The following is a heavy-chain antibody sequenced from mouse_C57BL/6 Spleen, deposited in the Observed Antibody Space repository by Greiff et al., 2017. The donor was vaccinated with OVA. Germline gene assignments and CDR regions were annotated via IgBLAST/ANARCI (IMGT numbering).Heavy chain of an antibody. CDR1: GYAFSSSW. CDR2: IYPGDGDT. D-gene: IGHD2-3*01. V-gene: IGHV1-82*01. Sequence: QVQLKQSGPELVKPGASVKISCKASGYAFSSSWMNWVKQRPGKGLEWIGRIYPGDGDTNYNGKFKGKATLTADKSSSTAYMQLSSLTSEDSAVYFCARSDDGYYGAYWGQGTLVTVSA. J-gene: IGHJ3*01. CDR3: ARSDDGYYGAY.